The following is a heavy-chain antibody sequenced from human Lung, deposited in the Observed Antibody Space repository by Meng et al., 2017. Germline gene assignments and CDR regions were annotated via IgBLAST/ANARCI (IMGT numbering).Heavy chain of an antibody. CDR2: IDPKSGNT. CDR1: GYNFLDYY. J-gene: IGHJ4*02. V-gene: IGHV1-2*06. Sequence: ASVKVSCKPSGYNFLDYYIHWVRRAPGRGLEWMGRIDPKSGNTHYAQEFLARVTMTGDKSINTAHMQLSRLRADDTAMYYCAGDEFISAAGKLVGDYWGQGTLVTVSS. D-gene: IGHD6-25*01. CDR3: AGDEFISAAGKLVGDY.